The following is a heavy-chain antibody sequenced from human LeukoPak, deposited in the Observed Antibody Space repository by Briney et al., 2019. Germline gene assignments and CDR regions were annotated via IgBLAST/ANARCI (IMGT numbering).Heavy chain of an antibody. J-gene: IGHJ4*02. V-gene: IGHV3-48*02. Sequence: GGSLRLSCAASGFTVSSNYMNWVRQAPGKGLEWISNIRTTAEGAKYAYYADSVKGRVTISRDDGKNTLYLHMNSLRDDDTAVYYCATDQRYAFDYWGQGILVTVSS. CDR2: IRTTAEGAKYA. CDR3: ATDQRYAFDY. CDR1: GFTVSSNY. D-gene: IGHD3-9*01.